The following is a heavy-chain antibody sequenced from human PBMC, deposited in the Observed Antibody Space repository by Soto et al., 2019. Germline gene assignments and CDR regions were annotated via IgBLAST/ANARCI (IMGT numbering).Heavy chain of an antibody. CDR3: TRERWDYGDPKWYFVL. D-gene: IGHD4-17*01. V-gene: IGHV3-49*03. J-gene: IGHJ2*01. Sequence: PGGSLRLSCSTSGFTFGDYGMTWFRQAPGKGLEWVGLIRSKSYGKTTEYAASATDRFTISRDDSKRIAYLQMNSLKADDTAVYYCTRERWDYGDPKWYFVLRGRGTLVTVSS. CDR2: IRSKSYGKTT. CDR1: GFTFGDYG.